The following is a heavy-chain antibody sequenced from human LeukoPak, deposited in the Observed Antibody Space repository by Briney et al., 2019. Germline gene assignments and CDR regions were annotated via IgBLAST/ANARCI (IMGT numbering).Heavy chain of an antibody. CDR2: INPNGGGT. D-gene: IGHD3-3*01. CDR1: GYTFTGYY. V-gene: IGHV1-2*02. Sequence: GASVKVSCKASGYTFTGYYMHWVRQAPGQGLEWMGWINPNGGGTNYAQKFQGRVTMTRDTSISTAYMELSRLRSDDTAVYYCASNTIFGAKYYFDYWGQGTLVTVSS. CDR3: ASNTIFGAKYYFDY. J-gene: IGHJ4*02.